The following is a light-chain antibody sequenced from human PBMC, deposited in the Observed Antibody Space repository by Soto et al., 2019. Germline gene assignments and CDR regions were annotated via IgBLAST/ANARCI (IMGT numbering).Light chain of an antibody. J-gene: IGLJ2*01. CDR2: GNT. CDR3: LSFDSSLSVV. CDR1: SSNIGAGYD. Sequence: SVLTQPPSVSGAPGQRVTISCTGSSSNIGAGYDVHWYQQLPGRAPKLLIYGNTNRPSGVPDRFYGSKSGTSASLAITGLQAEDEADYYCLSFDSSLSVVFGGGTKLTVL. V-gene: IGLV1-40*01.